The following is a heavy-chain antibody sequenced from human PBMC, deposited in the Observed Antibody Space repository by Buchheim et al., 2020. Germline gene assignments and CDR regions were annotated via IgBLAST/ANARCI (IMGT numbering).Heavy chain of an antibody. CDR3: ARDDSLVDI. CDR2: IKHDGSEK. CDR1: GFTFSRYW. D-gene: IGHD2-21*01. J-gene: IGHJ2*01. Sequence: EVQLVESGGGLVQPGGSLRLSCAASGFTFSRYWMIWVRQAPGKGLEWVANIKHDGSEKYYVDSVKGRFTISRDNAKNSLYLQMNSLRVEETAGYYWARDDSLVDIWGRGT. V-gene: IGHV3-7*01.